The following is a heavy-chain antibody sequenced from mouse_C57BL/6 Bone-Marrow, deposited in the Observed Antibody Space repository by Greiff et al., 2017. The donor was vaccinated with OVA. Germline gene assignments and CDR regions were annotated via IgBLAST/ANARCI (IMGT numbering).Heavy chain of an antibody. J-gene: IGHJ4*01. D-gene: IGHD1-1*02. CDR2: ISNLAYSI. CDR1: GFTFSDYG. V-gene: IGHV5-15*04. CDR3: ARALWSYAMDY. Sequence: EVMLVESGGGLVQPGGSLKLSCAASGFTFSDYGMAWVRQAPRKGPEWVAFISNLAYSIYYADTVTGRFTISRENAKNTLYLEMSSLRSEDTAMYYCARALWSYAMDYWGQGTSVTVSS.